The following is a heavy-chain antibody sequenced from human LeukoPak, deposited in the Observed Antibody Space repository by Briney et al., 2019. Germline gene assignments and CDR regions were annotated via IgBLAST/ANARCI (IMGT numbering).Heavy chain of an antibody. J-gene: IGHJ4*02. CDR2: ISSSSSYI. V-gene: IGHV3-21*01. Sequence: GGSLRLSCAASGFTFSSYSMNWVRQAPEKGLEWVSSISSSSSYIYYADSVKGRFTISRDNAKNSLYLQMNSLRAEDTAVYYCARDRCGGDCAYGGGFDYWGQGNLVTVSS. CDR1: GFTFSSYS. CDR3: ARDRCGGDCAYGGGFDY. D-gene: IGHD2-21*01.